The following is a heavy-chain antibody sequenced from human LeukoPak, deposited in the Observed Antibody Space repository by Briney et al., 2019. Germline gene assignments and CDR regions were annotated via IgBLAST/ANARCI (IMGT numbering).Heavy chain of an antibody. CDR2: ISGSGGST. V-gene: IGHV3-23*01. D-gene: IGHD6-13*01. Sequence: GGSLRLACAASGFTFSSYAMSWVRQAPGKGLEWVSAISGSGGSTYYADPVKGRFTISRDNSKNTLYLQMNSLRAEDTAVYYCAKESSSWVRKGFDYWGQGTLVTVSS. CDR1: GFTFSSYA. CDR3: AKESSSWVRKGFDY. J-gene: IGHJ4*02.